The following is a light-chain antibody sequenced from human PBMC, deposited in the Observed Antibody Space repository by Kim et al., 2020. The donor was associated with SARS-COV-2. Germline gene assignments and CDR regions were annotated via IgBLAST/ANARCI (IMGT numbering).Light chain of an antibody. CDR2: GKN. CDR3: NSRDSSGNTYV. Sequence: LGQTVRITCQGDSLRSYYASWYQQKPGQAPVLVIYGKNNRPSGIPDRFSGSSSGNTASLTITGAQAEDEADYYCNSRDSSGNTYVFGTGTKVTVL. CDR1: SLRSYY. J-gene: IGLJ1*01. V-gene: IGLV3-19*01.